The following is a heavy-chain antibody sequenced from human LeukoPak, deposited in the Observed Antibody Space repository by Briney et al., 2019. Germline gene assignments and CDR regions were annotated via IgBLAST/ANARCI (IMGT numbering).Heavy chain of an antibody. CDR3: AKHRPSSITSRGDFDY. J-gene: IGHJ4*02. D-gene: IGHD6-6*01. CDR1: GLTFSGYA. V-gene: IGHV3-23*01. CDR2: ISGSGGSI. Sequence: GGSLRISCAASGLTFSGYALSWVRPAPGKGLEWVSGISGSGGSIYYAGSVKGRFTISRDNSKNTLYLQMSSLRADDTAVYYSAKHRPSSITSRGDFDYWGQGTLVTVSS.